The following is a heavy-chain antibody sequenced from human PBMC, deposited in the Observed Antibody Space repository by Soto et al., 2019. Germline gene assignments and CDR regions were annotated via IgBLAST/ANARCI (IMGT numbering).Heavy chain of an antibody. J-gene: IGHJ5*02. Sequence: GGSLRLSCAASGFTFSSYAMSWVRQAPGKGLEWVSAISGSGGSTYYADSVKGRFTISRDNSKNTLYLQMNSLRAEDTAVYYCAKDLGPAAAGTFGWFDPWGQGTLVTVSS. CDR2: ISGSGGST. D-gene: IGHD6-13*01. V-gene: IGHV3-23*01. CDR3: AKDLGPAAAGTFGWFDP. CDR1: GFTFSSYA.